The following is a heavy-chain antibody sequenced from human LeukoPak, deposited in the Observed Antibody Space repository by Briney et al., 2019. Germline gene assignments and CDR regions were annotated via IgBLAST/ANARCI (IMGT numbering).Heavy chain of an antibody. CDR2: INSDGSST. D-gene: IGHD3-9*01. V-gene: IGHV3-74*01. Sequence: GGSLRLSCAASGFTFSSYWMHWVRQAPGEGLVWVSRINSDGSSTSYADSVKGRFTISRDNAKNTLYLQMNSLRAEDTAVYYCASLDILTGYSPGGYYYGMDVWGQGTTVTVSS. CDR3: ASLDILTGYSPGGYYYGMDV. J-gene: IGHJ6*02. CDR1: GFTFSSYW.